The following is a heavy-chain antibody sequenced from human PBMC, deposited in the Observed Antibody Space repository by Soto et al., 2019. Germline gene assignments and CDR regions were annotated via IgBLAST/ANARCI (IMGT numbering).Heavy chain of an antibody. D-gene: IGHD3-22*01. J-gene: IGHJ3*01. CDR2: IYSGGST. Sequence: GGSLRLSCAASGFTVSSNYMSWVRQAPGKGLEWVSVIYSGGSTYYADSVKGRFTISRDNSKNTLYLQMNSLRAEDTAVYYCAREQYYYDSSGYYPVWGQGTMVTVSS. CDR3: AREQYYYDSSGYYPV. V-gene: IGHV3-53*01. CDR1: GFTVSSNY.